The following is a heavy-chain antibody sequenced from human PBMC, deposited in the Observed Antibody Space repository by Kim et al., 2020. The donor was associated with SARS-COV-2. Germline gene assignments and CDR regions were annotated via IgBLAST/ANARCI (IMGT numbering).Heavy chain of an antibody. Sequence: YNPSLKSRVTISVDTSKNQFSLKLSAVTAADTAVYYCARGVASLYWYFDLWGRCTLVTVSS. J-gene: IGHJ2*01. V-gene: IGHV4-59*09. D-gene: IGHD2-21*01. CDR3: ARGVASLYWYFDL.